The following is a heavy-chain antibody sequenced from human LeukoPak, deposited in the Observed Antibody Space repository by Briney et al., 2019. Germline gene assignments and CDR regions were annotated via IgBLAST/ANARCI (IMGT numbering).Heavy chain of an antibody. CDR1: GGSFSGYY. D-gene: IGHD3-10*01. J-gene: IGHJ4*02. V-gene: IGHV4-34*01. Sequence: SETLSLTCAVYGGSFSGYYWSWIRQPPGKGLEWIGEINHSGSTNYNPSLKSRVTISVDTSKNQFSLKLSSVTAADTAVYYCATTNGLLWFGELSKTAYFDYWGQGTLVTVSS. CDR3: ATTNGLLWFGELSKTAYFDY. CDR2: INHSGST.